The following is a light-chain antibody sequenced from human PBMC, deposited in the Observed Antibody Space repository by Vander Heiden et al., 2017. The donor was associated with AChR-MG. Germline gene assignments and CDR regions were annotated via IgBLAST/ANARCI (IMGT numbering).Light chain of an antibody. CDR3: QQYNKWPLT. V-gene: IGKV3-15*01. J-gene: IGKJ3*01. CDR1: QSVNSN. CDR2: VAS. Sequence: EIVMTQSPATLSVSPGESATLSCRASQSVNSNLVWYQQKPGQAPRLLIYVASTRATGIPARFSGSGSGTEFTLTISSLQSEDFAVYYCQQYNKWPLTFGPGTKVDIK.